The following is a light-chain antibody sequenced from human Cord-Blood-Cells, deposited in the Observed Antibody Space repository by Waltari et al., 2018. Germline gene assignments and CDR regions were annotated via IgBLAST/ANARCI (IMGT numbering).Light chain of an antibody. CDR3: QQLNSYS. Sequence: DIKLTQSHSSLSASVEDRVTIPCLASQGISFYLAWYQQKPGKAPKLLIYAASTFQSGVPSRFSGSGSGTEFTLTISRLQPEDFATYYCQQLNSYSFGQGTRLEIK. V-gene: IGKV1-9*01. CDR1: QGISFY. J-gene: IGKJ5*01. CDR2: AAS.